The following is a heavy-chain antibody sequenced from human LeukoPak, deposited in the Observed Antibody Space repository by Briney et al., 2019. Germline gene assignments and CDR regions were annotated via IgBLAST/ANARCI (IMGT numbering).Heavy chain of an antibody. CDR3: ATGSGSRILYYFDY. Sequence: PSETLSLTCTVSGYSISSGYYWGWIRQPPGKGLEWIGSIYYSGSTNYNPSLKSRVTISVDKSKNQFSLKLSSVTAADTAVYYCATGSGSRILYYFDYWGQGTLVTVSS. D-gene: IGHD3-10*01. CDR1: GYSISSGYY. V-gene: IGHV4-38-2*02. J-gene: IGHJ4*02. CDR2: IYYSGST.